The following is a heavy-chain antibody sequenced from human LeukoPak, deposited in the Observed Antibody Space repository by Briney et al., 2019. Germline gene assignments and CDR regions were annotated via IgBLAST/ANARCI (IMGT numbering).Heavy chain of an antibody. Sequence: PGGSLRLSCAASGFTFRSQFSRQWMSWVRQAPGKGLEWVAVISYDGSNKYYADSVKGRFTISRDNSKNTLYLQMNSLRAEDTAVYYCARPYYGDYPSWFDPWGQGTLVTVSS. J-gene: IGHJ5*02. CDR2: ISYDGSNK. CDR1: GFTFRSQFSR. CDR3: ARPYYGDYPSWFDP. D-gene: IGHD4-17*01. V-gene: IGHV3-30*04.